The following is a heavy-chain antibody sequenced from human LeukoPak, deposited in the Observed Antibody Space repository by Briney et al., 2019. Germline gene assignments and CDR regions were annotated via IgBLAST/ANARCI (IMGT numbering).Heavy chain of an antibody. Sequence: GGSLRLSCAASGFPFAKSWMHWVRQTPGKGLVWVSRIHNDGSGTTYADSVKGRFTISRDNSKNTLYLQMNSLRAEDTAVYYCARDKFKEMVVAVDIWGQGTMVTVSS. CDR1: GFPFAKSW. CDR2: IHNDGSGT. V-gene: IGHV3-74*03. CDR3: ARDKFKEMVVAVDI. D-gene: IGHD2-15*01. J-gene: IGHJ3*02.